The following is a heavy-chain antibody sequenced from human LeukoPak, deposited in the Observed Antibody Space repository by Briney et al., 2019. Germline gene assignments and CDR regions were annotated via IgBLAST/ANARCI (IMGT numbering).Heavy chain of an antibody. CDR1: GFTFNSYW. Sequence: GGSLRLSCAASGFTFNSYWMSWGRQAPGKGLEWVANIKQDGSEKYYVDSVKGRFTISRDNAKNSLYLQMNSLRAEDTAVYYCVRQLGGSGSYWGQGTLVTVSS. J-gene: IGHJ4*02. D-gene: IGHD3-10*01. CDR2: IKQDGSEK. CDR3: VRQLGGSGSY. V-gene: IGHV3-7*01.